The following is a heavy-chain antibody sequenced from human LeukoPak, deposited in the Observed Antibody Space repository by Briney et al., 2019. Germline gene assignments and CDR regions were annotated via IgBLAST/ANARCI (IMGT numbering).Heavy chain of an antibody. J-gene: IGHJ4*02. CDR3: ARGVATTSIDY. CDR2: INHSGST. D-gene: IGHD5-24*01. Sequence: SETLSLTCAVSGGSFSGYYWSWIRQPPGKGLEWIGEINHSGSTNYNPSLKSRVTISVDTSKNQFSLKLSSVAAADTAVYYCARGVATTSIDYWGQGTLVTVSS. V-gene: IGHV4-34*01. CDR1: GGSFSGYY.